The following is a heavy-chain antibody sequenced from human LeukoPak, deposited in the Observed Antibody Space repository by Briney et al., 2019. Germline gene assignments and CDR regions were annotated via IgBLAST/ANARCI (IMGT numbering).Heavy chain of an antibody. CDR2: IKEDGSEK. J-gene: IGHJ6*02. Sequence: PGGSLRLSCAASGFTFSSYWMSWVRQAPGKGLEWVADIKEDGSEKYYVDSVKGRFTISRDNSKKTVYLQMNSLRVEDTGVYYCARDGSFGRDVWGQGTTVTVSS. D-gene: IGHD6-19*01. CDR1: GFTFSSYW. CDR3: ARDGSFGRDV. V-gene: IGHV3-7*01.